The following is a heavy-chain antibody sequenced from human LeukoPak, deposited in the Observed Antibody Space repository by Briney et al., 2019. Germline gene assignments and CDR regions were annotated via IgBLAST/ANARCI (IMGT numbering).Heavy chain of an antibody. CDR2: ISYDGNVK. D-gene: IGHD4-17*01. CDR3: AKDKATDYALDY. CDR1: GFTFSSNA. Sequence: GGSLRLSCGASGFTFSSNAIHWVRQAPGKGLEWVAFISYDGNVKYYVDTVKGRFTISRDNSKNTLYLQMNSLRAEDTAVYYCAKDKATDYALDYWGQGTLVTVSS. J-gene: IGHJ4*02. V-gene: IGHV3-30*18.